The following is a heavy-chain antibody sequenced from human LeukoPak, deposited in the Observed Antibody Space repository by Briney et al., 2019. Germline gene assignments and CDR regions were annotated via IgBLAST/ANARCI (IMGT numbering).Heavy chain of an antibody. V-gene: IGHV1-69*05. J-gene: IGHJ6*02. CDR1: GGTFSSYA. CDR3: CVGLSDGLGQNYYYYGMDV. D-gene: IGHD5-24*01. Sequence: SVKVSCKASGGTFSSYAISWVRQAPGQGLEWMGGIIPIFGTANYAQKFQGRVTITTDESTSAAYMELSSPRSEDTAVYYGCVGLSDGLGQNYYYYGMDVWGQGTTVTVSS. CDR2: IIPIFGTA.